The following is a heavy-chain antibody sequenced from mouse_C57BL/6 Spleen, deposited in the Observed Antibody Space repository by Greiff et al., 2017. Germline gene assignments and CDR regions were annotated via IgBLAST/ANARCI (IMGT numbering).Heavy chain of an antibody. CDR3: ARWDYGSSHWYFDV. Sequence: QVQLQQSGAELMKPGASVKLSCKATGYTFTGYWIAWVKQRPGHGLEWIGEILPGSGSTNYNEKLKGRATFTGDTSSNTVYMQLSSLTTEDSAIYYCARWDYGSSHWYFDVWGTGTTVTVSS. CDR1: GYTFTGYW. D-gene: IGHD1-1*01. CDR2: ILPGSGST. V-gene: IGHV1-9*01. J-gene: IGHJ1*03.